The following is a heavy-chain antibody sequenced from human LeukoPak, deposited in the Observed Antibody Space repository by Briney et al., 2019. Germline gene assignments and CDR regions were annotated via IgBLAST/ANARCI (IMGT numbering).Heavy chain of an antibody. V-gene: IGHV1-69*04. CDR2: IIPILGIA. D-gene: IGHD4-17*01. CDR3: ARWRSRYGDYVA. J-gene: IGHJ5*02. Sequence: ASVKVSCKASGGTFSSYAISWVRLAPGQGLEWMGRIIPILGIANYAQKFQGRVTITADKSTSTAYMELSSLRSEDTAVYYCARWRSRYGDYVAWGQGTLVTVSS. CDR1: GGTFSSYA.